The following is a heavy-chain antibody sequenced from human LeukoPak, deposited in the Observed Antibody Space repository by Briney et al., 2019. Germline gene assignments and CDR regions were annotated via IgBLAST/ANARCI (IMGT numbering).Heavy chain of an antibody. CDR3: ARVVWYYYDSSGYFDY. V-gene: IGHV1-18*01. CDR2: LSAYNGNT. D-gene: IGHD3-22*01. J-gene: IGHJ4*02. Sequence: ASVKVSCKASGYTFTSYGISWVRQAPGQGLEWMGWLSAYNGNTNYAQKLQGRVTMTTDTSTSTAYMELRSLRSDDTAVYYCARVVWYYYDSSGYFDYWGQGTLVTVSS. CDR1: GYTFTSYG.